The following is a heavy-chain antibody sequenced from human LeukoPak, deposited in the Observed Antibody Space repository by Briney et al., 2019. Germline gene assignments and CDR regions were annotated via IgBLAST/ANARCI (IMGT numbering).Heavy chain of an antibody. CDR2: INHSGST. V-gene: IGHV4-34*01. D-gene: IGHD7-27*01. CDR1: GGSFSGYY. CDR3: ARGSHWGRYYYYGMDV. Sequence: NPSETLSLTCAVYGGSFSGYYWSWIRQPPGKGLEWIGEINHSGSTNYNPSLKSRVTISVDTSKNQFSLKLSSVTAADTAVYYCARGSHWGRYYYYGMDVWGQGTTVTVSS. J-gene: IGHJ6*02.